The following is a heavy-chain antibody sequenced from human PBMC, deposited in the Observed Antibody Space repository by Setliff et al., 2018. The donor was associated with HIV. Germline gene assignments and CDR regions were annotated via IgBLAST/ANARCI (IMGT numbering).Heavy chain of an antibody. J-gene: IGHJ4*02. CDR1: GFTVSTYY. CDR3: ARVRLYNNALDY. V-gene: IGHV3-66*02. Sequence: PGGFLRLSCAASGFTVSTYYMSWVRQAPGKGLEWISTIYSGGDTYHADSVKGQVTLSRDNSKNTLYLQMNSLRPEDTAVYYCARVRLYNNALDYWGQGTLVTVSS. D-gene: IGHD3-10*01. CDR2: IYSGGDT.